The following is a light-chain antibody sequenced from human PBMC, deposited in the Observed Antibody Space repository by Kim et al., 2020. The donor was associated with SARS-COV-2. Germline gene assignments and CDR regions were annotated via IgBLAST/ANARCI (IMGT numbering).Light chain of an antibody. CDR1: RVGDKY. V-gene: IGLV3-1*01. CDR3: QAWDSRSYV. J-gene: IGLJ1*01. CDR2: QDT. Sequence: VSPGQTASITCSGNRVGDKYACWYQQKPGQSPVLVIYQDTKRPSGIPERFSGANSGNTATLTISGTQAMDEADYYCQAWDSRSYVFGTGTKVTVL.